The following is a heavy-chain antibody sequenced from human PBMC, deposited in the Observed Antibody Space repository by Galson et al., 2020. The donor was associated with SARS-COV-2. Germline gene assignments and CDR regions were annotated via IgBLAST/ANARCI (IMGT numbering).Heavy chain of an antibody. D-gene: IGHD3-9*01. V-gene: IGHV3-9*01. CDR2: IDWSSGTM. Sequence: TGGSLRLSCTASGFPFDDYAMHWVRQVPGKGLEWVSGIDWSSGTMAYSDSVKGRFTISRDNRKNSLFLQMNSLRAEDSAFYYCATSPWGSDWYYFDYWGQGTLVTVSS. CDR3: ATSPWGSDWYYFDY. J-gene: IGHJ4*02. CDR1: GFPFDDYA.